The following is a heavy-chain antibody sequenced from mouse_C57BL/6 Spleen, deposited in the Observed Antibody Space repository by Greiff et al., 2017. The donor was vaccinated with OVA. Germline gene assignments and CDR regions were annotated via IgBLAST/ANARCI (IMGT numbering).Heavy chain of an antibody. Sequence: DVKLVESGGGLVKPGGSLKLSCAASGFTFSSYTMSWVRQTPEKRLEWVATISGGGGNTYYPDSVKGRFTISRDNANNTLYLQMSSLRSEDTALYYCARQPFYGSSPTYAMDYWGQGTSVTVSS. CDR2: ISGGGGNT. CDR1: GFTFSSYT. D-gene: IGHD1-1*01. V-gene: IGHV5-9*01. CDR3: ARQPFYGSSPTYAMDY. J-gene: IGHJ4*01.